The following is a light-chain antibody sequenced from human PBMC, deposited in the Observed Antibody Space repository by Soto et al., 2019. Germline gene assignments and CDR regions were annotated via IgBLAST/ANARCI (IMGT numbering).Light chain of an antibody. V-gene: IGKV3-20*01. CDR1: QTISGT. Sequence: EIVMTQSSATLSVSPGGRATLSCRASQTISGTLAWYQQKPGQAPRLLISGASSRATGIPDRFSGSGSATDFTLTISRLEPEDFALYYCQHYGRSPITFGQGTRLEIK. J-gene: IGKJ5*01. CDR3: QHYGRSPIT. CDR2: GAS.